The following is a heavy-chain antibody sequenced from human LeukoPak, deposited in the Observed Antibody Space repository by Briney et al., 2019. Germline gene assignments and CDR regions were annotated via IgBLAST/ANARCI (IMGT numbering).Heavy chain of an antibody. J-gene: IGHJ4*02. Sequence: QPGGSLKLSCAVSGFTLSGSAMHWVRQASGKGLEWVGRIKTKANSYATAYAASVKGRFTISRDDSKNTAYLQMNSLKTEDTAVYYRITLEGSSFDYWGQGTLVTVSS. CDR2: IKTKANSYAT. V-gene: IGHV3-73*01. CDR3: ITLEGSSFDY. CDR1: GFTLSGSA. D-gene: IGHD6-13*01.